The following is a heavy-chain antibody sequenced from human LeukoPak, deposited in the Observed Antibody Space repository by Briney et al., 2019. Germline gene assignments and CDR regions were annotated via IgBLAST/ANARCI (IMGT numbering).Heavy chain of an antibody. V-gene: IGHV3-7*03. Sequence: GGSLRPSCEASGFTFGSYWMSWVRQAPGKGLEWVANIKTDGSEKYYVDSVKGRFTISRDNAKNSLYLQMNSLRAEDTAVYYCARDYTGYFPWGQGTLVIVSS. CDR1: GFTFGSYW. CDR2: IKTDGSEK. D-gene: IGHD3-9*01. CDR3: ARDYTGYFP. J-gene: IGHJ5*02.